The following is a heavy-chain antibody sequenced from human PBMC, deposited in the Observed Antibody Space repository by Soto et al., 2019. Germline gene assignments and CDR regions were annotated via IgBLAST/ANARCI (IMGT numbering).Heavy chain of an antibody. CDR2: ISSSSSYI. CDR3: ARDQSLGGATTFAFDP. D-gene: IGHD1-26*01. CDR1: GFTFSSYS. Sequence: PGGSLRLSCAASGFTFSSYSMNRVRQAPGKGLEWVSSISSSSSYIYYADSVKGRFTISRDNSKNTLYLQMNSLRAEDTAVYYCARDQSLGGATTFAFDPWGQGTLVTVSS. J-gene: IGHJ5*02. V-gene: IGHV3-21*01.